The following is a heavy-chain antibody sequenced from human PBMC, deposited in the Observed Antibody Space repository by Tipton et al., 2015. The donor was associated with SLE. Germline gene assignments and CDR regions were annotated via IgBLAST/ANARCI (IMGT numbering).Heavy chain of an antibody. V-gene: IGHV4-38-2*02. CDR3: ARLGSGYAFDI. J-gene: IGHJ3*02. CDR2: IYYSGST. CDR1: GYSISSGYY. Sequence: TLSLTCTVSGYSISSGYYWGWIRQPPGKGLEWIGSIYYSGSTYYNPSLKSRVTISVDTSKNQFSLKLSSVTAADTAVYYCARLGSGYAFDIWGQGTMVTVSS. D-gene: IGHD6-19*01.